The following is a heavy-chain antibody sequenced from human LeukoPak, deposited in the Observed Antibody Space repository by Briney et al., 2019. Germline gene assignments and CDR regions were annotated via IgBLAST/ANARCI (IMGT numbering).Heavy chain of an antibody. Sequence: GGSLRLSCAASGFTFSSYGMHWVRQAPGKGLEWVAFIRYDGSNKYYADSVKGRFTISRDNSKNTLYLQMNSLRAEDTAVYYRARDLTSWRGSASDIWGQGTMVTVSS. D-gene: IGHD2-2*01. V-gene: IGHV3-30*02. CDR3: ARDLTSWRGSASDI. CDR2: IRYDGSNK. J-gene: IGHJ3*02. CDR1: GFTFSSYG.